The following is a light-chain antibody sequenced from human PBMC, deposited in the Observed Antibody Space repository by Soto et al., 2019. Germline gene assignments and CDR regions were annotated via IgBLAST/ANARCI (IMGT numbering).Light chain of an antibody. V-gene: IGKV1-8*01. J-gene: IGKJ4*01. CDR1: LGISSY. CDR3: QQANSFPLT. Sequence: AIRMTQSPSSLSASTGDRVTITCRASLGISSYLAWYQQKPGKAPKLLINKASSLESGVPSRFSGSGSGTEFTLTISSLQPDDFATYYCQQANSFPLTFGGGTKVDIK. CDR2: KAS.